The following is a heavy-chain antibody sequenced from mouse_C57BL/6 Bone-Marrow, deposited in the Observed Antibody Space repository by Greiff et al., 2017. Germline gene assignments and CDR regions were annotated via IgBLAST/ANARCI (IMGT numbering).Heavy chain of an antibody. CDR1: GFTFSDYG. CDR2: ISSGSSTI. V-gene: IGHV5-17*01. CDR3: ARLGRGPFAY. Sequence: EVKLVESGGGLVKPGGSLKLSCAASGFTFSDYGMHWVRQAPEKGLEWVAYISSGSSTIYYADTVKGRFTISRDNAKNTLFLQMTSLRSEDTAMXYCARLGRGPFAYWGQGTLVTVSA. J-gene: IGHJ3*01. D-gene: IGHD4-1*01.